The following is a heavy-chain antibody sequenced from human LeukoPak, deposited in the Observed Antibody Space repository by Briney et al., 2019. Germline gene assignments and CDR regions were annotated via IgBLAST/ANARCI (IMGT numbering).Heavy chain of an antibody. CDR2: INHSGST. V-gene: IGHV4-34*01. Sequence: SETLSLTCTVYGGSFSGYYWSWILQPPGKGLEWIGEINHSGSTNYNPSLKSRVTMSVDTSNNQVSLKLSSVTAADTAVYFCARQPPNTASFDYWGQGTLVTVSS. CDR3: ARQPPNTASFDY. J-gene: IGHJ4*02. D-gene: IGHD2-21*02. CDR1: GGSFSGYY.